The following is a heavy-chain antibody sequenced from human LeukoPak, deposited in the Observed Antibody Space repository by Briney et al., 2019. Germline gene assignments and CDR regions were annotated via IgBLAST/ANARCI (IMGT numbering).Heavy chain of an antibody. CDR1: GFTFGSYG. V-gene: IGHV3-30*18. CDR3: AKDPFDY. J-gene: IGHJ4*02. Sequence: PGGSLRLSCAASGFTFGSYGIHWVRQAPGKGLEWVAVISYDGSYKFYADSVKDRFTISRDSSKNTLYLQMNSLRAEDTAVYYCAKDPFDYWGQGTLVTVSS. CDR2: ISYDGSYK.